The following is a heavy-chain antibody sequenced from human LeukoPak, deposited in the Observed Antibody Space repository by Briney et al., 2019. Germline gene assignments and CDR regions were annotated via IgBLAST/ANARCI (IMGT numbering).Heavy chain of an antibody. J-gene: IGHJ4*02. V-gene: IGHV3-48*01. CDR1: GFTLSDYS. D-gene: IGHD5-24*01. Sequence: GGSLRLSCAASGFTLSDYSMNSVRQAPGKGLEWISYIGIDSGNTNYADSVKGRFTISGDKAKDSLYLQMNSLRVEDTAVYYCARDYKYAFDNWGQGTLVTVSS. CDR3: ARDYKYAFDN. CDR2: IGIDSGNT.